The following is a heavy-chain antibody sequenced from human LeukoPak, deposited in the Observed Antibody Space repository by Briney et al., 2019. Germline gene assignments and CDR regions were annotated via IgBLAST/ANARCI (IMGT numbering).Heavy chain of an antibody. CDR1: GYTFTNYD. D-gene: IGHD2-2*02. Sequence: ASVKVSCTASGYTFTNYDINWVRQATGQGLEWMGWMNPNSGKTGYAQKFQDRVTMTRNTSISTAYMELSSLRSEDTAVYYCARGRWTGYCSSTSCYSGLDPWGQGTLVTVSS. V-gene: IGHV1-8*01. J-gene: IGHJ5*02. CDR2: MNPNSGKT. CDR3: ARGRWTGYCSSTSCYSGLDP.